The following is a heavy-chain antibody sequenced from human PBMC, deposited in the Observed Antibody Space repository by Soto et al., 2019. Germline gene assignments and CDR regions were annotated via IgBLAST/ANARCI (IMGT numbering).Heavy chain of an antibody. CDR3: AKDRDGRGRVNTWMIDY. CDR2: ISYDGSNK. Sequence: QVQLVESGGGVVQPGKSLRLSCAASGFAFTTYGMHWVRQAPGKGLEWVTVISYDGSNKYYADSVKGRFTISRDNFQNTLYLQMNSLRAEDTAVYYCAKDRDGRGRVNTWMIDYWGQGTLVTVSS. J-gene: IGHJ4*02. D-gene: IGHD4-17*01. V-gene: IGHV3-30*18. CDR1: GFAFTTYG.